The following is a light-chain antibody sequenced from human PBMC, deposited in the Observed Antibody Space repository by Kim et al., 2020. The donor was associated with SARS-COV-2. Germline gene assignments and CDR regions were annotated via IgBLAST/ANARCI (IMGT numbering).Light chain of an antibody. Sequence: QKVTISCSGSSSTIGNKYVFLYQQFPGTAPRLLIYDNDRLPSGVPDRLSGSKAGPSATLGITGLQTGDEAHYYCGTWDRSLTAGVFGGGTQLTVL. CDR2: DND. J-gene: IGLJ3*02. CDR1: SSTIGNKY. CDR3: GTWDRSLTAGV. V-gene: IGLV1-51*01.